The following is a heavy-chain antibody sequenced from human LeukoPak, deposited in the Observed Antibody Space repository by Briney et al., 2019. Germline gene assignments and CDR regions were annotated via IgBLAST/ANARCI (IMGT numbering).Heavy chain of an antibody. D-gene: IGHD5-24*01. CDR2: IYYSGST. J-gene: IGHJ4*02. CDR3: ARNRDGYNSFDY. Sequence: ASETLSLTCTVSGDSLNNYYWSWIRQPPGTGLEWIGYIYYSGSTNYNPSLKSRVTISVDTSKNQFSLKVSSVTAADTAVYYCARNRDGYNSFDYWGQGTLVTVSS. CDR1: GDSLNNYY. V-gene: IGHV4-59*08.